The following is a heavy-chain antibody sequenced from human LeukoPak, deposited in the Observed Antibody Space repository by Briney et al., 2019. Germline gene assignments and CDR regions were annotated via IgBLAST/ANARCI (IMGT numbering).Heavy chain of an antibody. CDR2: INPNSGGP. CDR1: GYTFTGYY. J-gene: IGHJ5*02. Sequence: ASVKDSCKASGYTFTGYYMHWVRPAPGQGLEWMGWINPNSGGPNYAQKLQGRVTMTRDTSISTAYMELSRLRSDDTAVYYCRGGGGKITFGGVIVKNWFDPWGQGTLVTVSS. CDR3: RGGGGKITFGGVIVKNWFDP. V-gene: IGHV1-2*02. D-gene: IGHD3-16*02.